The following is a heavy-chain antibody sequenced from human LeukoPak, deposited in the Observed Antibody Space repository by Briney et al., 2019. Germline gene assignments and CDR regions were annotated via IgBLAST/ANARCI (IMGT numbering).Heavy chain of an antibody. Sequence: ASVKVSCKASGYTFTSYYMHWVRQAPGQGLEWMGIINPSGGSTSYAQKFQGRVTMTRDTSTSTVYMELSSLRSEDTAVYYCAREMVRGVTGKLYYFDYWGQGTLVTVSS. D-gene: IGHD3-10*01. CDR2: INPSGGST. CDR1: GYTFTSYY. CDR3: AREMVRGVTGKLYYFDY. J-gene: IGHJ4*02. V-gene: IGHV1-46*01.